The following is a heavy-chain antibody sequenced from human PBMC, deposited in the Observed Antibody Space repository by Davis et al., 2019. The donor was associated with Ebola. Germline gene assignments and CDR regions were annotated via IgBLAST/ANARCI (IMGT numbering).Heavy chain of an antibody. CDR3: ARARDYYDSSGQIFDY. V-gene: IGHV1-69*13. CDR1: GGTFSSYA. D-gene: IGHD3-22*01. CDR2: IIPIFGTA. Sequence: SVKVSCKASGGTFSSYAISWVRQAPGQGLEWMGGIIPIFGTANYAQKFQGRVTITADESTSTAYMELSSLRSEDTAVYYCARARDYYDSSGQIFDYWGQGTLVTVSS. J-gene: IGHJ4*02.